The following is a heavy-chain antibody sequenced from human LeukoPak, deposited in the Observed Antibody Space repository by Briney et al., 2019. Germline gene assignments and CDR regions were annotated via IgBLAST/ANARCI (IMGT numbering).Heavy chain of an antibody. J-gene: IGHJ4*02. Sequence: GGSLRLPCTASGLTFGDYAMSWSRQAPGKGLEWVGFIRSKAYGGTTEYAASVKGRFTISRDDSKSIAYLQMNSLKTEDTAVYHCTRDPYSSGWYSGYWGQGTLVTVSS. CDR3: TRDPYSSGWYSGY. V-gene: IGHV3-49*03. D-gene: IGHD6-19*01. CDR2: IRSKAYGGTT. CDR1: GLTFGDYA.